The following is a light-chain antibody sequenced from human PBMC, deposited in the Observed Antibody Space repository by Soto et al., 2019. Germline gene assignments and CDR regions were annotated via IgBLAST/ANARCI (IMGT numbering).Light chain of an antibody. J-gene: IGLJ1*01. CDR3: CSYAGRFYV. V-gene: IGLV2-11*01. CDR2: DVS. CDR1: SSDVGGYDY. Sequence: QSVLTQPRSVSGSPGQSVTISCTGTSSDVGGYDYVSWYQQSPGKAPKFIIYDVSQRPSGVPDRFSGSKSGNTASLTISGLQAEDEADYYCCSYAGRFYVFGTGKKVIVL.